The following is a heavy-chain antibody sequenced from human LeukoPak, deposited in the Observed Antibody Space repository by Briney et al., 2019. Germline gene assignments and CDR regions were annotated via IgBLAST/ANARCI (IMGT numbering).Heavy chain of an antibody. CDR2: ISSSSSYI. CDR3: ATALLGLYCSSTSCPAYYYYGMDV. CDR1: GFTFSSYS. V-gene: IGHV3-21*01. Sequence: GSLRLSCAASGFTFSSYSMKWVRQAPGKGLEWVSSISSSSSYIYYADSVKGRFTISRDNAKNSLYLQMNSLRAEDTSVYYCATALLGLYCSSTSCPAYYYYGMDVWGQGTTVTVSS. D-gene: IGHD2-2*01. J-gene: IGHJ6*02.